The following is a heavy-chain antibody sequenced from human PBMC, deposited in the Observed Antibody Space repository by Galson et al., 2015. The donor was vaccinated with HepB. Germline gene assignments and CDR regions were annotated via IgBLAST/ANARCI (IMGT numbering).Heavy chain of an antibody. CDR1: GDSVSSNSAA. D-gene: IGHD3-22*01. V-gene: IGHV6-1*01. CDR2: TYYRSKWYN. J-gene: IGHJ4*02. CDR3: ARCYFDSSGYYEYYFDY. Sequence: CAISGDSVSSNSAAWNWIRQSPSRGLEWLGRTYYRSKWYNDYAVSVKSRIIINPDTSKNQFSLQLNSVTPEDTAVYYCARCYFDSSGYYEYYFDYWGQGTLVTVSS.